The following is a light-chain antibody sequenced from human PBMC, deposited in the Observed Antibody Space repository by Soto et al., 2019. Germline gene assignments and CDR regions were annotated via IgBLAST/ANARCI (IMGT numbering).Light chain of an antibody. J-gene: IGKJ4*01. Sequence: LTRSPATLALCRSASAXASRTASRSVSSYLASYQQRPGRAPRLLSYDPSTRPTDIPARCSGSGSETDFTLSISSREPEDMAVYNCQHHIYWLLNFGGGTKV. CDR1: RSVSSY. CDR3: QHHIYWLLN. V-gene: IGKV3-11*01. CDR2: DPS.